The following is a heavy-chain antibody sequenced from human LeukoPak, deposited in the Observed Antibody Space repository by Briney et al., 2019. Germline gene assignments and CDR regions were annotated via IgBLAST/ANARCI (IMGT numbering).Heavy chain of an antibody. CDR1: GYTFTSYS. CDR3: ASVRGYCSSTSCSYYYYGMDV. D-gene: IGHD2-2*01. CDR2: ISAYNGNT. Sequence: ASVKVSCKASGYTFTSYSISWVRQAPGQGLEWRVWISAYNGNTNYAQKLQGRVTMTTGTSTSTAYMELRSLSSDDTAVYYCASVRGYCSSTSCSYYYYGMDVWGKGTTVTVSS. J-gene: IGHJ6*04. V-gene: IGHV1-18*04.